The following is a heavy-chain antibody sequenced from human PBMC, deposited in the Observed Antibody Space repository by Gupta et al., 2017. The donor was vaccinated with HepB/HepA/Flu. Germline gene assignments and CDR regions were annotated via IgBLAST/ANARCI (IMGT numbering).Heavy chain of an antibody. Sequence: QLQLQESGSGLVKPSQTLSLTCAVSGGSISSGGYSWSWIRQPPGKGLEWIGYIYHSGSTYYNPSLKSRVTISVDRSKNQFSLKLSSVTTADTAVYYCARTGGYYDSSGYLHDAFDIWGQGTMVTVSS. D-gene: IGHD3-22*01. CDR2: IYHSGST. CDR1: GGSISSGGYS. V-gene: IGHV4-30-2*01. CDR3: ARTGGYYDSSGYLHDAFDI. J-gene: IGHJ3*02.